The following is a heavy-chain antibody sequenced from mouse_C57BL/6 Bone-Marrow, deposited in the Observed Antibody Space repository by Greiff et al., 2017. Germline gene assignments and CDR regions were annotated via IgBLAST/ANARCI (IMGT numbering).Heavy chain of an antibody. D-gene: IGHD2-4*01. CDR1: GFNIKDDY. CDR3: TTPSTMITTVDY. Sequence: VQLQQSGAELVRPGASVKLSCTASGFNIKDDYMHWVKQRPEQGLEWIGWIDPENGDTEYASKFQGKATITADTSSNTAYLQLSSLTSADTAVYYCTTPSTMITTVDYWGQGTTLTVSS. V-gene: IGHV14-4*01. CDR2: IDPENGDT. J-gene: IGHJ2*01.